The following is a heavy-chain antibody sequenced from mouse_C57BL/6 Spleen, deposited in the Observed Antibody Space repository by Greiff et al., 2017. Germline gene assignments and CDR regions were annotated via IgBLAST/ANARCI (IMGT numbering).Heavy chain of an antibody. D-gene: IGHD1-1*01. CDR3: APVTTVRGYGYAMDY. J-gene: IGHJ4*01. V-gene: IGHV1-82*01. CDR2: IYPGDGDT. CDR1: GYAFSSSW. Sequence: VQLQQSGPELVKPGASVKISCKASGYAFSSSWMNWVKQRPGKGLEWIGRIYPGDGDTNYNGKFKGKATLTADKSSSTAYMQLSSLTSEDSAVYFCAPVTTVRGYGYAMDYWGQGTSVTVSS.